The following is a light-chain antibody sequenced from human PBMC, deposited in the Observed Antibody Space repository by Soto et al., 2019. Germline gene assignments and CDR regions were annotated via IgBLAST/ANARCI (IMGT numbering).Light chain of an antibody. J-gene: IGLJ2*01. CDR2: EVN. Sequence: QSALTQPASVSGSPGQSITISCTGTSSDVGGHNYVSWYQQHPGKAPKNMIYEVNNGPSGVSDRFSGSKSGNTASLTISGLQAEDEAYYYCSSFTNSGTVVFGGWTKLTV. CDR1: SSDVGGHNY. V-gene: IGLV2-14*01. CDR3: SSFTNSGTVV.